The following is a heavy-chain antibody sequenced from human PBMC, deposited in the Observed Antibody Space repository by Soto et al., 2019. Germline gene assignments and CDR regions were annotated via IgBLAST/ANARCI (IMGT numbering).Heavy chain of an antibody. CDR3: ARASPFDASSGYLEY. CDR1: GFMFGNYW. J-gene: IGHJ4*02. V-gene: IGHV3-7*01. Sequence: EVQLVESGGGLVQPGGSLRLSCAPSGFMFGNYWMSWVRQAPGKGLEWVANIKQDGSEKYYVDSVKGRFTISRDNAKNSLYLQMTSLRADDTAVYYCARASPFDASSGYLEYWGQGTLVTVSS. CDR2: IKQDGSEK. D-gene: IGHD3-22*01.